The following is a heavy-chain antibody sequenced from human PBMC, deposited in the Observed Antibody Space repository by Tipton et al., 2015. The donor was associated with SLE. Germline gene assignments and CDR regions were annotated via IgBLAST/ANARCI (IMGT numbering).Heavy chain of an antibody. CDR1: GGSISRYY. CDR3: ARGGGSYYDY. J-gene: IGHJ4*02. D-gene: IGHD1-26*01. CDR2: IYTGGNT. V-gene: IGHV4-4*07. Sequence: TLSLTCTVSGGSISRYYWGWIRQPAGKGLEWIGRIYTGGNTKYNPSLESRITLSLDTSKNQFSLRVNSATAADTAVYYCARGGGSYYDYWGQGTLVTVSS.